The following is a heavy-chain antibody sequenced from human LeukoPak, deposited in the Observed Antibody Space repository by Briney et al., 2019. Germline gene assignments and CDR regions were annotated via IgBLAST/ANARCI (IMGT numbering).Heavy chain of an antibody. CDR1: GGSISSFY. D-gene: IGHD6-19*01. Sequence: SETLSLTCTVSGGSISSFYWSWIRQPAGKGLEWIGRIFTSGSTNYSPSLKSRVTMSVDTSKNLFSLKLSSVTAADTAVYYCARGEAVWGQGTLVTVSS. CDR3: ARGEAV. J-gene: IGHJ4*02. CDR2: IFTSGST. V-gene: IGHV4-4*07.